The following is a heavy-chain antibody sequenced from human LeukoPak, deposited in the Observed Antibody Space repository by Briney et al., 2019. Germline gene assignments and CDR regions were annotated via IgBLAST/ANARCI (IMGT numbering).Heavy chain of an antibody. CDR2: ISPYNGYT. J-gene: IGHJ4*02. V-gene: IGHV1-18*01. CDR3: ARGQVVMVRGPNFDY. CDR1: GYTFTNYG. Sequence: ASVKVSCKTSGYTFTNYGLIWVRQAPGQGLEWIAWISPYNGYTNYAQKLLGRVTVTTDTSTRTTYMELRNLRSDDTAIYYCARGQVVMVRGPNFDYWGQGSLVTVSS. D-gene: IGHD3-10*01.